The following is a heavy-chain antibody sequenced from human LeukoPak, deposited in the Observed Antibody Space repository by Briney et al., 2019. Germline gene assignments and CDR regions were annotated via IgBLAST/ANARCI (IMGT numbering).Heavy chain of an antibody. CDR3: ARDSYGWHDRWDY. CDR1: GVTFSNYI. CDR2: IGTTGNYI. Sequence: GGSLRLSCAASGVTFSNYIMNWVRQAPGKGLEWVSSIGTTGNYIYYSDSVKGRFTISRDNAKNSLYLQMNSLRDEDTAVYYCARDSYGWHDRWDYGGQGTQVTVSS. D-gene: IGHD3-16*02. V-gene: IGHV3-21*01. J-gene: IGHJ4*02.